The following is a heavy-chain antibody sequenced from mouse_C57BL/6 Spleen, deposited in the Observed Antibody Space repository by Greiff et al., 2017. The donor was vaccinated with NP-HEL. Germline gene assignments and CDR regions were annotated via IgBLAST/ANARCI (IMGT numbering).Heavy chain of an antibody. CDR2: ISSGSSTI. CDR1: GFTFSDYG. J-gene: IGHJ1*03. V-gene: IGHV5-17*01. Sequence: EVMLVESGGGLVKPGGSLKLSCAASGFTFSDYGMHWVRQAPEKGLEWVAYISSGSSTIYYADTVKGRFTISRDNAKNTLFLQMTSLRSEDTAMYYCARPGDAGGYFDVWGTGTTVTVAS. CDR3: ARPGDAGGYFDV.